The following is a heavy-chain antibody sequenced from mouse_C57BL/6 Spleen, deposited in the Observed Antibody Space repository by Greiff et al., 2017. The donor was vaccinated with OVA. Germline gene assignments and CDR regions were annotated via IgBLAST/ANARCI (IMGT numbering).Heavy chain of an antibody. V-gene: IGHV5-4*01. CDR3: ARDRSTVVAPYFDV. CDR2: ISDGGSYT. CDR1: GFTFSSYA. Sequence: EVKLVESGGGLVKPGGSLKLSCAASGFTFSSYAMSWVRQTPEKRLEWVATISDGGSYTYYPDNVKGRFTISRDNAKNHLYLQMSHLKSEDTAMYYCARDRSTVVAPYFDVWGTGTTVTVSS. J-gene: IGHJ1*03. D-gene: IGHD1-1*01.